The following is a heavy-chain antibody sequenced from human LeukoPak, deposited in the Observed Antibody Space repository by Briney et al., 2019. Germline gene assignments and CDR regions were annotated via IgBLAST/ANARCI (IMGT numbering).Heavy chain of an antibody. CDR3: ASPTYYDFWSGYHQFDN. Sequence: ASVKVSCXASGGTFSSFAISWVRQAPGQGLEWMGRIIPIYGITNYAQKFQGRVTITTDESTSTAYMDLRSLRSEDTAVYFCASPTYYDFWSGYHQFDNWGQGTLVTVSS. D-gene: IGHD3-3*01. J-gene: IGHJ4*02. CDR1: GGTFSSFA. CDR2: IIPIYGIT. V-gene: IGHV1-69*05.